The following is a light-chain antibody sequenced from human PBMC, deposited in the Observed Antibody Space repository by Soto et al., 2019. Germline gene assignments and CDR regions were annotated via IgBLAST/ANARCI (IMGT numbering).Light chain of an antibody. V-gene: IGLV6-57*01. CDR1: SGSIASNS. Sequence: FMLTQPHSVSESPGKTVTISCTRSSGSIASNSVQWYQQRPGSSPRLVIYENNRRSPGVPDRFSDSIDSSSNSASLTISGLKTEDEADYSCQSYDTSSHWVFGGGTKLTVL. CDR2: ENN. CDR3: QSYDTSSHWV. J-gene: IGLJ3*02.